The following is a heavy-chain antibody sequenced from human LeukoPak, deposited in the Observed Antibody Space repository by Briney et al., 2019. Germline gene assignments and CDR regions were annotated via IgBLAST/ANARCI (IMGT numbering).Heavy chain of an antibody. CDR2: IIPIFGTA. V-gene: IGHV1-69*13. Sequence: SVKVSCKASGYTFTSYYMHWVRQAPGQGLEWMGGIIPIFGTANYAQKFQGRVTITADESTSTAYMELSSLRSEDTAVYYCARSTYDSSGYYRNRLYYYYGMDVWGQGTTVTVSS. CDR3: ARSTYDSSGYYRNRLYYYYGMDV. CDR1: GYTFTSYY. D-gene: IGHD3-22*01. J-gene: IGHJ6*02.